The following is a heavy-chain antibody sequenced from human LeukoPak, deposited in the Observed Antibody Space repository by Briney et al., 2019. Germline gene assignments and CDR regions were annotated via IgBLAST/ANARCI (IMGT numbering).Heavy chain of an antibody. V-gene: IGHV3-48*01. D-gene: IGHD6-6*01. J-gene: IGHJ4*02. CDR2: ISSSSSTI. Sequence: PGGSLRLSCAASGFTFSSYSMNWVRQAPGKGLEWVSYISSSSSTIYHADSVKGRFTISRDNSKNTLYLQMNSLRAEDTAVYYCARVTLVHFDYWGQGTLVTVSS. CDR1: GFTFSSYS. CDR3: ARVTLVHFDY.